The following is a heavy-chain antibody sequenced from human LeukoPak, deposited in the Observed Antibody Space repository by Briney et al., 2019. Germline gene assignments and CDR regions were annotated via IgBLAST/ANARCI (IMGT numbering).Heavy chain of an antibody. J-gene: IGHJ4*02. Sequence: SETLSLTCAVYGGSFSGYYWSWIRQPPGKGLEWIGEINHSGSTNYNPSLKSRVTISVDTSKNQFSLKLSSVTAADTAVYYCARETYYYDSSGYYVYYFDYWGQGTLVTVSS. CDR1: GGSFSGYY. D-gene: IGHD3-22*01. CDR3: ARETYYYDSSGYYVYYFDY. V-gene: IGHV4-34*01. CDR2: INHSGST.